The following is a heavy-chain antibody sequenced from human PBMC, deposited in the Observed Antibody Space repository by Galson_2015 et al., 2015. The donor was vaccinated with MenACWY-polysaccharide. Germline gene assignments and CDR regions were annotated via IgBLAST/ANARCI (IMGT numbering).Heavy chain of an antibody. CDR2: IKSDGSST. D-gene: IGHD5-12*01. J-gene: IGHJ4*02. Sequence: SLRLSCAASGFTFSTYWMHWVRQAPGKGLVWVSRIKSDGSSTNYADSVKGRFTISRDNAKNTLYLQMNSLRAEDTALYYCARGYRAYCWGQGTLVTVSA. CDR3: ARGYRAYC. V-gene: IGHV3-74*01. CDR1: GFTFSTYW.